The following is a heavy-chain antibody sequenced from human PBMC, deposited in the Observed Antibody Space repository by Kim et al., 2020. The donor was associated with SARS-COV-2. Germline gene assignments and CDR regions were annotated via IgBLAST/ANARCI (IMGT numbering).Heavy chain of an antibody. CDR2: IITSGAET. D-gene: IGHD1-26*01. Sequence: GGSLRLSCAASGFRFSTYGMVWVRQAPGKGLEWVSTIITSGAETFYADSVKGRFTISRDNSKNTLYLQMNSLRADDTAVYYCATNWPGSYYFDHCGLGAL. V-gene: IGHV3-23*01. CDR3: ATNWPGSYYFDH. J-gene: IGHJ4*02. CDR1: GFRFSTYG.